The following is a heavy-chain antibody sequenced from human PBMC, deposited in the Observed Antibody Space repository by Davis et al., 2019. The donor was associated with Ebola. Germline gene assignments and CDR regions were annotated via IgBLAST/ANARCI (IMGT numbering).Heavy chain of an antibody. CDR2: ISAYNGNT. CDR3: ARLKYSSSWSLFYYFDY. J-gene: IGHJ4*02. CDR1: GYTFTSYG. V-gene: IGHV1-18*04. D-gene: IGHD6-13*01. Sequence: ASVKVSCKASGYTFTSYGISWVRQAPGQGLEWMGWISAYNGNTNYAQKLQGRVTMTTDTSTSTAYMELRSLRSDDTALYYCARLKYSSSWSLFYYFDYWGQGTLVPVSS.